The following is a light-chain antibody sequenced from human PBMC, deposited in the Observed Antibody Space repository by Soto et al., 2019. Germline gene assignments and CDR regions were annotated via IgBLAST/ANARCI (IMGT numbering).Light chain of an antibody. CDR1: QSISIY. CDR2: GAS. CDR3: QQTDTTPEIT. V-gene: IGKV1-39*01. J-gene: IGKJ5*01. Sequence: NQMTLSPASLSASDGGRVTITCRASQSISIYLNWYQLKPGKAPNLLMYGASYLKSGVPTRFSGSGSGTDFTLTISSLQPEDFAIYYCQQTDTTPEITFGQGTRLEIK.